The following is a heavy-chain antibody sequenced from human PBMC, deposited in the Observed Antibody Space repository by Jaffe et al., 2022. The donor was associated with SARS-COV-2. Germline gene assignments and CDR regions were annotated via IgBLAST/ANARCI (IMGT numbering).Heavy chain of an antibody. CDR3: AKDSWGFYYDSSGRYFDY. CDR2: ISGSGGST. V-gene: IGHV3-23*01. CDR1: GFTFSSYA. Sequence: EVQLLESGGGLVQPGGSLRLSCAASGFTFSSYAMSWVRQAPGKGLEWVSAISGSGGSTYYADSVKGRFTISRDNSKNTLYLQMNSLRAEDTAVYYCAKDSWGFYYDSSGRYFDYWGQGTLVTVSS. D-gene: IGHD3-22*01. J-gene: IGHJ4*02.